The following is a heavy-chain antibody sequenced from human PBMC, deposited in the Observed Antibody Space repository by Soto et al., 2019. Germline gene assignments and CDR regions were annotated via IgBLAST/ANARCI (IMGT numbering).Heavy chain of an antibody. CDR3: AKRNYGGTLHPLDY. D-gene: IGHD4-4*01. V-gene: IGHV3-23*01. CDR1: GFTFRNYA. CDR2: IGAGGSNT. J-gene: IGHJ4*02. Sequence: PGGSLRLSFAASGFTFRNYAMSWVRQAPGKGLEWVSAIGAGGSNTYHAESVRGRFTISRDNSKNTLFLQMNSLRAEDTAVYYCAKRNYGGTLHPLDYWGQGTLVTVSS.